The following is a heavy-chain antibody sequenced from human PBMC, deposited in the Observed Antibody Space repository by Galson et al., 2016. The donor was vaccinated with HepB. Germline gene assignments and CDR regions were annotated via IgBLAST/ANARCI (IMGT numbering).Heavy chain of an antibody. D-gene: IGHD2-2*01. V-gene: IGHV3-66*01. CDR1: GFTVSRNY. Sequence: SLRLSCAASGFTVSRNYMNWVRQAPGTGLEWASVIYRGDSTYYADSVKGRFTISRDNSKNTLYLQMNSLRAEDTAVYFRARDWIPWYQISKGGLDYWGQGTLVTVSS. J-gene: IGHJ4*02. CDR3: ARDWIPWYQISKGGLDY. CDR2: IYRGDST.